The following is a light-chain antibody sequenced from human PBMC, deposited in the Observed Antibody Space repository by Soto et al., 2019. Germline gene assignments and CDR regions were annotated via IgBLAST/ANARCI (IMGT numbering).Light chain of an antibody. CDR2: GAS. V-gene: IGKV3-15*01. CDR3: QHYNNWPPWT. Sequence: EIVMTQSPATLSVSPVERATLSCRASQSVSSNLAWYQQKPGQAPRLLIYGASTRATGIPARFSGSGSGTDFTLTISSLEPEDFAIYYCQHYNNWPPWTFGQGTKVDIK. CDR1: QSVSSN. J-gene: IGKJ1*01.